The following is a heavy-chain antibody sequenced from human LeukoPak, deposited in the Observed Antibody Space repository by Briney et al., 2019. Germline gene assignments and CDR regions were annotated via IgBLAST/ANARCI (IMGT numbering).Heavy chain of an antibody. CDR2: INHSGST. D-gene: IGHD3-22*01. J-gene: IGHJ4*02. Sequence: PSETLSLTCAVYGGSFSGYYWSWIRQPPGKGLEWIGEINHSGSTNYNPSLKSRVTISVDTSKNQFSLKLSSVTAADTAVYYCARVPTYYYDSSGSTQQGYWGQGTLVTVSS. CDR3: ARVPTYYYDSSGSTQQGY. CDR1: GGSFSGYY. V-gene: IGHV4-34*01.